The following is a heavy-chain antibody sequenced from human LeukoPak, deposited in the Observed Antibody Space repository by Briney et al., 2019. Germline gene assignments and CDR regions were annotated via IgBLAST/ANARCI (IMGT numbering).Heavy chain of an antibody. CDR2: IYYSGST. Sequence: PSETLSLTCTVSGGSISSYYWSWIRQPPGKGLEWIGYIYYSGSTYYNPSLKSRVTISVDTSKNQFSLKLSSVTAADTAVYYCARPYYYNSRIDPWGQGTRVTVSS. CDR1: GGSISSYY. D-gene: IGHD3-22*01. V-gene: IGHV4-59*08. CDR3: ARPYYYNSRIDP. J-gene: IGHJ5*02.